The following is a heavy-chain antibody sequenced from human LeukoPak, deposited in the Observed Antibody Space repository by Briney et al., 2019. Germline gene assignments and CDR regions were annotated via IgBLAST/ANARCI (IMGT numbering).Heavy chain of an antibody. CDR2: IYTSGST. J-gene: IGHJ4*02. V-gene: IGHV4-61*02. CDR1: GGSISSTSYY. Sequence: SETQSLTCIVSGGSISSTSYYWGWIRQPAGKGLEWIGRIYTSGSTNYNPSLKSRVTISVDTSKNQFSLKLSSVTAADTAVYYCARENVGATHDYWGQGTLVTVSS. CDR3: ARENVGATHDY. D-gene: IGHD1-26*01.